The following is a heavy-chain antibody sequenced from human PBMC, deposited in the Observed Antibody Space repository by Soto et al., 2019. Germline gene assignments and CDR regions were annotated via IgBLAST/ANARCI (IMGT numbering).Heavy chain of an antibody. Sequence: GGSLRLSCAASGFTFSSYAMSWVRQAPGEGLEWVSAISGSGGSTYYADSVKGRFTISRDNSKNTLYLQMNSLRAEDAAVYYCAKSPSNYYYYGMDVWGQGTTVTVSS. J-gene: IGHJ6*02. CDR2: ISGSGGST. V-gene: IGHV3-23*01. CDR1: GFTFSSYA. CDR3: AKSPSNYYYYGMDV.